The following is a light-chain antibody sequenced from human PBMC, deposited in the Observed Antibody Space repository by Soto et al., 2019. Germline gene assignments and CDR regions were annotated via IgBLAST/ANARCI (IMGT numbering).Light chain of an antibody. CDR2: AAS. CDR1: QSISSY. V-gene: IGKV1-39*01. CDR3: QQSYSTPWT. Sequence: DIQMTQSPSSLSASVGDRVTITCRASQSISSYLNWYQQKPGKAPKLLIYAASILQSGVQSRFSGSGSCTDFTLTISSLQPEDFATYYCQQSYSTPWTFGQGTKVEIK. J-gene: IGKJ1*01.